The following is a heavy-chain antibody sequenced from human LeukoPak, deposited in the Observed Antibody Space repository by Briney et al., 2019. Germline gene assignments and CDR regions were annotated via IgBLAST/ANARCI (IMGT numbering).Heavy chain of an antibody. CDR3: ATDYSNYVNYYYMDV. Sequence: APVKVSCKASGYTFTGYYMHWVRQAPGQGLEWMGWINPNSGGTNYAQKFQGRVTMTRDTSISTAYMELSRLRSDDTAVYYCATDYSNYVNYYYMDVWGKGTTVTVSS. CDR2: INPNSGGT. D-gene: IGHD4-11*01. V-gene: IGHV1-2*02. CDR1: GYTFTGYY. J-gene: IGHJ6*03.